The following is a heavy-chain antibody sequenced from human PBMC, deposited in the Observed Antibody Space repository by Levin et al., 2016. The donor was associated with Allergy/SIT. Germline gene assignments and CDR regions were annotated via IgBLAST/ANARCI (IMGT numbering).Heavy chain of an antibody. J-gene: IGHJ4*02. CDR2: INSDGSNT. Sequence: GESLKISCAASGSTFSTYWMHWVRQAPGKGLVWVSRINSDGSNTHYADSVKGRFTISRDNAKNTLFLQMNSLRAEDTAVYYCATHLYGSGTLYEYWGQGALVTVSS. CDR1: GSTFSTYW. V-gene: IGHV3-74*01. CDR3: ATHLYGSGTLYEY. D-gene: IGHD3-10*01.